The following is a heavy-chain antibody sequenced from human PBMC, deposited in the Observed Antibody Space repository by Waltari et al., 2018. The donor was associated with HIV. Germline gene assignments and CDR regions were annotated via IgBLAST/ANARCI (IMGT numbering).Heavy chain of an antibody. CDR3: ASHGDYYDRSGFYFDH. J-gene: IGHJ4*02. CDR2: ISYSGST. D-gene: IGHD3-22*01. Sequence: HLQESGPRLAKPSETLSLTCSGSGGSVSTGTYYWSWSRQPPGKGLEWIGYISYSGSTNYNPSLKSRVTVSVDTSKNQVSLKLNSLTAADTAVYYCASHGDYYDRSGFYFDHWGQGTLVTVSS. V-gene: IGHV4-61*01. CDR1: GGSVSTGTYY.